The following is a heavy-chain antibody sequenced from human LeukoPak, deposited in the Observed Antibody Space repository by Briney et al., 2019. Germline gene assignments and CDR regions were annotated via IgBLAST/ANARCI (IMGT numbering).Heavy chain of an antibody. Sequence: GRSLRLSCAASGFTFSDYYMSWIRQAPGKGLEWVSYISSSGSTIYYADSVKGRFTISRDNAKNSLYLQMNSLRAEDTAVYYCARDNFDYARWMDVWGQGTTVTVSS. CDR3: ARDNFDYARWMDV. V-gene: IGHV3-11*01. CDR1: GFTFSDYY. CDR2: ISSSGSTI. J-gene: IGHJ6*02. D-gene: IGHD3-16*01.